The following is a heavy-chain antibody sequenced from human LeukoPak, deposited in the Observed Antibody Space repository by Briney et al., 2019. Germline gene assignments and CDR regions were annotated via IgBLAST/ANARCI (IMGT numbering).Heavy chain of an antibody. CDR2: IYPNSGAT. V-gene: IGHV1-2*02. J-gene: IGHJ4*02. Sequence: ASVKVSCKASGYTFTGYYMHWVRQAPGQGLEWMGWIYPNSGATKYAQKFQGRVTMTRDTSISTAYMELSGLRSDDTAVYYCGTLLSNGPFDFWGQGSLVTVSS. CDR3: GTLLSNGPFDF. CDR1: GYTFTGYY.